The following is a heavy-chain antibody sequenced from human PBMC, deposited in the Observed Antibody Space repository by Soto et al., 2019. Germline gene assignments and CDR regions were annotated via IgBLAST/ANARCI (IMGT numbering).Heavy chain of an antibody. V-gene: IGHV4-59*01. J-gene: IGHJ6*03. Sequence: QVQLQESGPGLVKPSETLSLTCTVSGGSISSYYWSWIRQPPGQGLELIGYIYYSGSTNYNPSLTSRVTISVATSKNQFSLKLSSVTAADTAVYYCARSYRRYCSGGSFYSYYCYYMDVLGKGTTVTVSS. CDR2: IYYSGST. CDR1: GGSISSYY. CDR3: ARSYRRYCSGGSFYSYYCYYMDV. D-gene: IGHD2-15*01.